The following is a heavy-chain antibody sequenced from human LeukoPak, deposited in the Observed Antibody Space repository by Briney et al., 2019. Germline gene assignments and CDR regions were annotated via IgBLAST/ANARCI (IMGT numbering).Heavy chain of an antibody. Sequence: SGTLSLTCTVSGGSIIIYYWSWIRQPPGEGLEWIGYISNSGSTKYNPSLKSRVTISVDTYKNQLSLKLSSVTAADAAVYHCVRLQPNTGEWAFDIWGQGTTVTVSS. D-gene: IGHD1-1*01. J-gene: IGHJ3*02. V-gene: IGHV4-59*01. CDR2: ISNSGST. CDR1: GGSIIIYY. CDR3: VRLQPNTGEWAFDI.